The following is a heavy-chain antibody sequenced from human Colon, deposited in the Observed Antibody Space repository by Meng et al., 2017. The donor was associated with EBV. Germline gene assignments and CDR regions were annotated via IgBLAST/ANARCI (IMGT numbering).Heavy chain of an antibody. Sequence: SGPESVNPAGALSLTSTVSRRSLRSRNWWSWVRQPPGKGLEWIGEIYHIGSTNYNPSLKSRVTISVDESKNQFSLRLSSVTAADTAVYYCARVGAYCGGDCYHPRWGQGTLVTVSS. J-gene: IGHJ4*02. CDR1: RRSLRSRNW. V-gene: IGHV4-4*02. D-gene: IGHD2-21*02. CDR3: ARVGAYCGGDCYHPR. CDR2: IYHIGST.